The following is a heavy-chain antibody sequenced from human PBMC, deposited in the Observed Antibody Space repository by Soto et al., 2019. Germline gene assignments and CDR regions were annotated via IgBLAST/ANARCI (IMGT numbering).Heavy chain of an antibody. D-gene: IGHD3-16*01. CDR1: GFTFSRYP. Sequence: LRLSCAASGFTFSRYPMHWVRQAPGKGLVWVSRINSDGSSTRYADSVKGRFTVSRDNAKNTLYLEMNSLRAEDTAVYYCARGSSYALDYWGQGTLVTVSS. J-gene: IGHJ4*02. CDR3: ARGSSYALDY. CDR2: INSDGSST. V-gene: IGHV3-74*01.